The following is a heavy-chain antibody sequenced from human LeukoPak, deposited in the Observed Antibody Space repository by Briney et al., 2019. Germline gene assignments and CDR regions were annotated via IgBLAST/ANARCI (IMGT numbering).Heavy chain of an antibody. J-gene: IGHJ5*02. CDR2: INLNTGYT. CDR1: GDTFTANY. CDR3: AEDVGRTGTNCFDP. D-gene: IGHD1-1*01. Sequence: GASVKVSCKPSGDTFTANYLHWVRQAPGQGLEWLGWINLNTGYTKYAQKFQGRVTMTRDTSTSSAFMELSRLRSDDTAVYFCAEDVGRTGTNCFDPWGQGTLVIVSS. V-gene: IGHV1-2*02.